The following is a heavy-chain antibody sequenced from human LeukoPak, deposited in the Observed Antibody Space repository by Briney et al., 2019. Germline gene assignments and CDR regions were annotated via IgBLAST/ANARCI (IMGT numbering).Heavy chain of an antibody. Sequence: SETLSLTCAVYGGSFSGYYWSWIRQPPEKGLEWIGEINHSGSTNYNPSLKSRVTISVDTSKNQFSLKLSSVTAADTAVYYCARDEEVRGVIYDYWGQGTLVTVSS. V-gene: IGHV4-34*01. CDR1: GGSFSGYY. CDR3: ARDEEVRGVIYDY. D-gene: IGHD3-10*01. CDR2: INHSGST. J-gene: IGHJ4*02.